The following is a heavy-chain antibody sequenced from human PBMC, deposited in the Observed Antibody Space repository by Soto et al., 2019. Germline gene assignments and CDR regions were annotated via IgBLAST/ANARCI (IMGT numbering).Heavy chain of an antibody. J-gene: IGHJ6*03. CDR2: INHSGST. V-gene: IGHV4-34*01. D-gene: IGHD2-15*01. CDR1: GGSFSGYY. Sequence: SETLSLTCAVYGGSFSGYYLSWIRQPPGKGLEWIGEINHSGSTNYNPSLKSRVTISVDTSKNQFSLKLSSVTAADTAVYYCAREGYCSGGSCYSSSYYYYYMDVWGKGTTVTVSS. CDR3: AREGYCSGGSCYSSSYYYYYMDV.